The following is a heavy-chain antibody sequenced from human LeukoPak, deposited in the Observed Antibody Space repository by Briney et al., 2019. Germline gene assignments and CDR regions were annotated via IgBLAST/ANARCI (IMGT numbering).Heavy chain of an antibody. Sequence: PGGSLRLSCAASGFTVSSNYMSWVRQAPGKGLEWVSVIYSGGSTYYADSVKGRFTISRDNSKNTLYLQMNSLRAEDTVVYYCARDVEYCSGGSCYAYDYWGQGTLVTVSS. D-gene: IGHD2-15*01. CDR2: IYSGGST. V-gene: IGHV3-53*01. J-gene: IGHJ4*02. CDR3: ARDVEYCSGGSCYAYDY. CDR1: GFTVSSNY.